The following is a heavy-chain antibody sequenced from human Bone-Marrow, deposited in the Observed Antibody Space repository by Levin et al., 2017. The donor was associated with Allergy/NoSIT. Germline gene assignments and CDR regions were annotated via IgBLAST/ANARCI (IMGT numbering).Heavy chain of an antibody. J-gene: IGHJ2*01. V-gene: IGHV4-39*01. CDR2: VYHSGDT. CDR1: GGSISTSLYY. D-gene: IGHD4-23*01. CDR3: ARHPPPPALYGGNTGILDL. Sequence: SETLSLTCTVSGGSISTSLYYWGWIRQPPGKGLEWIGSVYHSGDTYNNPSLRSRVTMSVDRSNNHFSLKLRSVTAADTAVYSCARHPPPPALYGGNTGILDLWGRGTLVTVSS.